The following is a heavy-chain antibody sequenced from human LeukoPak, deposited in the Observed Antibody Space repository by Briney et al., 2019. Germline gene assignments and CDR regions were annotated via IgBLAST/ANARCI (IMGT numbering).Heavy chain of an antibody. J-gene: IGHJ4*02. CDR1: GFTFSSYS. V-gene: IGHV3-48*01. CDR2: IGSSGNTK. CDR3: ARDDRYGFDY. D-gene: IGHD5-18*01. Sequence: PGGSLRLSCAASGFTFSSYSMTWVRQAPGKGLEWISYIGSSGNTKYYADSVKGRLTISRDNAKNSLYLQMNSLRAEDMAVYYCARDDRYGFDYWGQGTLVTVSS.